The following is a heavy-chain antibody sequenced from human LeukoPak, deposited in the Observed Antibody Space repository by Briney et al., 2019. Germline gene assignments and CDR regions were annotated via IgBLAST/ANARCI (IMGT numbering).Heavy chain of an antibody. CDR1: GGSISSGGYS. D-gene: IGHD4-17*01. CDR2: IYHSGST. V-gene: IGHV4-30-2*01. J-gene: IGHJ4*02. Sequence: TPSETLSLTCAVSGGSISSGGYSWSWIRQPPGKGLEWIGYIYHSGSTYYNPSLKSRVTISVDRSKNQFSLKLSSVTAADTAVYYCAREYYDYGDYGAYFDYWGQGTLVTVSS. CDR3: AREYYDYGDYGAYFDY.